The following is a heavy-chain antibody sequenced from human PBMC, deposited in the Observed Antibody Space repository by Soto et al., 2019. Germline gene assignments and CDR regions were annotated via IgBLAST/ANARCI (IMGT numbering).Heavy chain of an antibody. CDR1: GFTFSSYA. CDR3: AKETYSTNYYYYGMDV. V-gene: IGHV3-23*01. CDR2: ISGSGGST. D-gene: IGHD4-4*01. Sequence: EVQLLESGGGLVQPGGSLRLSCAASGFTFSSYAMSWVRQAPGKGLEWVSAISGSGGSTYYADSVKGRFTISRDNSKNTLYLQMNSLSAEDTAVYYCAKETYSTNYYYYGMDVWGEGTTVTVSS. J-gene: IGHJ6*04.